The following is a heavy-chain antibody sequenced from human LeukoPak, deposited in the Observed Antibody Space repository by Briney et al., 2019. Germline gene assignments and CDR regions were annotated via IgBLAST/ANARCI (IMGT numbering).Heavy chain of an antibody. CDR2: VFYSGNT. CDR1: GGSLTGYF. D-gene: IGHD3-16*01. J-gene: IGHJ4*02. V-gene: IGHV4-59*08. Sequence: SETLSLTCTVSGGSLTGYFWSWIRQPPGKGLEWLGYVFYSGNTRYNPSLESRVTTSADTSKNQFFLKLSSVTAADTAVYYCAGGGLGAFDYWGQGTLVTVSS. CDR3: AGGGLGAFDY.